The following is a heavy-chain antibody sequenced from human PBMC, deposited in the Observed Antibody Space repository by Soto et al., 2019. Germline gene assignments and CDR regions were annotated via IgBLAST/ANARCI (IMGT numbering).Heavy chain of an antibody. J-gene: IGHJ4*02. Sequence: PSETLFLTCAVXGGSFSGYYXSWIXXXXXXXXEWIGGINHSGSTNYNPSLKSRVTISVDTSKNQFSLKLSSVTAADTAVYYCARAYYYGSGSYRGARIFDYWGQGTLVTVS. CDR2: INHSGST. D-gene: IGHD3-10*01. CDR1: GGSFSGYY. V-gene: IGHV4-34*01. CDR3: ARAYYYGSGSYRGARIFDY.